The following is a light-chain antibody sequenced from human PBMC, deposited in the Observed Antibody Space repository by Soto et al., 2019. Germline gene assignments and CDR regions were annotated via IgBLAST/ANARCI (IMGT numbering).Light chain of an antibody. J-gene: IGKJ1*01. V-gene: IGKV3-20*01. Sequence: EIVLTQSPATLSLSPGERATLSCRASQSVSGSYLAWYQQRPGQAPRLLIYGASSRATGTPDRFSGSGSGTDFTLTISSLQSEDFAVYYCQQYGSSGTFGQGTKVDIK. CDR2: GAS. CDR3: QQYGSSGT. CDR1: QSVSGSY.